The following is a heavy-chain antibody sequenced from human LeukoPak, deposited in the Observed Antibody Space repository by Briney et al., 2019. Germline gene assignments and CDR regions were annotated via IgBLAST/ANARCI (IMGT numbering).Heavy chain of an antibody. CDR3: ATGGDGGSYWELDY. Sequence: ASVKVSCKASGGTFSSYAISWVRQAPGQGLEWMGRIIPILGIANYAQKFQGRVTITADKSTSTAYMELSSLRSEDTAVYYCATGGDGGSYWELDYWGQGTLVTVSS. CDR1: GGTFSSYA. D-gene: IGHD1-26*01. V-gene: IGHV1-69*04. J-gene: IGHJ4*02. CDR2: IIPILGIA.